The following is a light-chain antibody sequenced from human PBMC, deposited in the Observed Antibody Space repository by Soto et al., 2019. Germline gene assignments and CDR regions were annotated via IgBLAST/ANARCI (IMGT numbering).Light chain of an antibody. J-gene: IGLJ2*01. Sequence: QSVLTQPASVSGSPGQSITISCTGTSSDVGGYNYVSWYQQHPGKAPKLMIYEVSKRPSGVPDRFSGSKSGNTASLTISGLQAEDEADYYCCSYAGSSDVVFGGGTKLTVL. CDR1: SSDVGGYNY. V-gene: IGLV2-8*01. CDR3: CSYAGSSDVV. CDR2: EVS.